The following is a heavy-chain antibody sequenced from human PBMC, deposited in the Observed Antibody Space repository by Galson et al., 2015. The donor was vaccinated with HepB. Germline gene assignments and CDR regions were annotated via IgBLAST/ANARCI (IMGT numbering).Heavy chain of an antibody. J-gene: IGHJ6*02. D-gene: IGHD2-2*02. CDR2: IVFGGDTG. Sequence: SLNLSSAAYGFTCTSCTIIWSRLLPGQGLQWEIDIVFGGDTGDCAESVRGSFTVSRDNSKNTLSLQLDSLRAEDTAVYYCARAPPNLNTVYYYYFYAMAVWGQGTTVTVSS. CDR3: ARAPPNLNTVYYYYFYAMAV. V-gene: IGHV3-30*04. CDR1: GFTCTSCT.